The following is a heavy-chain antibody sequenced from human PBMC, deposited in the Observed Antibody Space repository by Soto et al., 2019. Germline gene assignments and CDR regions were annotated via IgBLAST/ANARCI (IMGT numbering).Heavy chain of an antibody. CDR3: ARDIVVVPAQRRGANWFDP. CDR2: IYYSGST. D-gene: IGHD2-2*01. CDR1: GGSISSGDYY. J-gene: IGHJ5*02. V-gene: IGHV4-30-4*01. Sequence: SETLSLTCTVSGGSISSGDYYWSWIRQPPGKGLEWIGYIYYSGSTYYNPSLKSRVTISVDTSKNQFSLKLSSVTAADTAVYYCARDIVVVPAQRRGANWFDPWGQGTLVTVSS.